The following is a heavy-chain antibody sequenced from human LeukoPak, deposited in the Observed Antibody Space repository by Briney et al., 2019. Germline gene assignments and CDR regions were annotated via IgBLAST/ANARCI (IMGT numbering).Heavy chain of an antibody. D-gene: IGHD1-26*01. J-gene: IGHJ4*02. CDR3: AKDPRVGATHSR. V-gene: IGHV3-23*01. CDR1: GFTFSSYA. CDR2: ISGSGGST. Sequence: PGGSLRLSCAASGFTFSSYAMRWVRQAPGKGLEWVSAISGSGGSTYYADSVKGRFTISIDNSKNTLYLQMNSLRAEDTAVYYCAKDPRVGATHSRWGQGTLVTVSS.